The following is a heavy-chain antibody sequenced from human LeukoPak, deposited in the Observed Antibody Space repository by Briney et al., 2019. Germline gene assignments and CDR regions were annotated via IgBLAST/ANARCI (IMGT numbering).Heavy chain of an antibody. D-gene: IGHD6-13*01. CDR1: GFTFSSYG. CDR3: AKFGAAAAID. CDR2: ISYDGSNK. Sequence: GGSLRLSCAASGFTFSSYGMHWVRQAPGKGLEWVAVISYDGSNKYYADSVKGRFTISRDNSKNTLYLQMNSLRAEDTAVYYCAKFGAAAAIDWGQGTLVTVSS. J-gene: IGHJ4*02. V-gene: IGHV3-30*18.